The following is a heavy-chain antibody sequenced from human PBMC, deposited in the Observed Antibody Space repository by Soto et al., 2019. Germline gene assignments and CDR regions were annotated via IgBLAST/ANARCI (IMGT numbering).Heavy chain of an antibody. J-gene: IGHJ4*02. D-gene: IGHD3-9*01. CDR1: GGSVSSGSYY. CDR2: IYYSGST. Sequence: ASETLSLTCTVSGGSVSSGSYYWSWIRQPPGKGLEWIGYIYYSGSTNYNPSLKSRVTISVDTSKNQFSLKLSSVTAADTAVYYCASLRYFDWLPAEIDYWGQGTLVTVSS. V-gene: IGHV4-61*01. CDR3: ASLRYFDWLPAEIDY.